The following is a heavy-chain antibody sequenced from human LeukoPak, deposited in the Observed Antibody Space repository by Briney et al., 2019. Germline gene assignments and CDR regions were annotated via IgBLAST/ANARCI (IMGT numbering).Heavy chain of an antibody. CDR1: GGTISSSSYY. D-gene: IGHD3-10*01. J-gene: IGHJ6*03. CDR2: IYYGGNT. Sequence: SETLSLTCSVSGGTISSSSYYWGLIRQPPGKGLEWIGSIYYGGNTHYNPSLKSRVTISVDTSKNQFSLRLSSVTAADTAVYYCARHPRTQSWFGETLHCYYYMDVWGRGTTVTVSS. CDR3: ARHPRTQSWFGETLHCYYYMDV. V-gene: IGHV4-39*01.